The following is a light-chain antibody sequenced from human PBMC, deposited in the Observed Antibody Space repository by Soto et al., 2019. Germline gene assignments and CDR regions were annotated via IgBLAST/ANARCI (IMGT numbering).Light chain of an antibody. CDR1: QSVSSNY. CDR2: GAS. V-gene: IGKV3-20*01. CDR3: QQYGSSQYT. J-gene: IGKJ2*01. Sequence: EIVLTQSPGTLSLSPGERATLSCRASQSVSSNYLAWYQQKPGQAPRLLISGASSRATGIPHRFSGSGSGTDFTLTISRLEPEDFAVYYCQQYGSSQYTFGQGTKLEIK.